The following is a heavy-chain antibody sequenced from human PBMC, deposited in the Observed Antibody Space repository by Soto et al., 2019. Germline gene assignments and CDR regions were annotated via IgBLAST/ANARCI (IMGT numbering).Heavy chain of an antibody. CDR3: ARVGSYCDFWSGYYSSTPHYYYYMDV. Sequence: SETLSLTCTVSGGSISSYYWSWIRQPPGKGLEWIGYIYYSGSTNYNPSLKSRVTISVDTSKNQFSLKLSSVTAADTAVYYCARVGSYCDFWSGYYSSTPHYYYYMDVWGKGTTVTVSS. D-gene: IGHD3-3*01. V-gene: IGHV4-59*01. CDR1: GGSISSYY. J-gene: IGHJ6*03. CDR2: IYYSGST.